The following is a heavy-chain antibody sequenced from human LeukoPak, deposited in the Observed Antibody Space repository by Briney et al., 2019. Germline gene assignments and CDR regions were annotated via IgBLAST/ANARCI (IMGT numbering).Heavy chain of an antibody. Sequence: SETLSLTCAVSGASISSYYWSWLRQPPGKGLEWIGYIYYSGSTNYNPSLKSRVTISVDTSKNQFSLKLSSVTAADTAVYYCARHVSGSYYIYFDYWGQGTLVTVSS. CDR3: ARHVSGSYYIYFDY. J-gene: IGHJ4*02. V-gene: IGHV4-59*08. D-gene: IGHD1-26*01. CDR2: IYYSGST. CDR1: GASISSYY.